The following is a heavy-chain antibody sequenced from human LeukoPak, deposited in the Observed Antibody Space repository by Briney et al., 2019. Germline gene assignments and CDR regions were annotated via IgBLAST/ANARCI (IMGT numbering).Heavy chain of an antibody. CDR2: INSDGSST. J-gene: IGHJ5*02. CDR1: GFTFSSYW. D-gene: IGHD3-22*01. V-gene: IGHV3-74*01. Sequence: GGSLRLSCAASGFTFSSYWMHWVRQAPGKGLVWVSRINSDGSSTSYADSVKGRFTISRDDAKNSLYLQMNSLRAEDTAVYYCARNYYDSSVYLTSFDPWGQGTLVTVSS. CDR3: ARNYYDSSVYLTSFDP.